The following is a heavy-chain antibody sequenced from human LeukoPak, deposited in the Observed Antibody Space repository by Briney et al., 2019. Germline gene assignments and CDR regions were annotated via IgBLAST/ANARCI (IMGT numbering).Heavy chain of an antibody. Sequence: TGGSLRLSCAASGFTFSSYWMHWVRQAPGKGLVWVSRINSDGSSTSYADSVKGRFTISRDNAKNSLYLQMNSLRAEDTAVYYCASGYYYDSSGYWSDAFDIWGQGTMVTVSS. D-gene: IGHD3-22*01. J-gene: IGHJ3*02. CDR3: ASGYYYDSSGYWSDAFDI. CDR1: GFTFSSYW. CDR2: INSDGSST. V-gene: IGHV3-74*01.